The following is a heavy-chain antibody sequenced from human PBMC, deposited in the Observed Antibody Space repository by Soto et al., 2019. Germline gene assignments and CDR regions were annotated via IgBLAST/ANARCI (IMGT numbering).Heavy chain of an antibody. Sequence: QLQLQESGPGLVKPSETLSLTCTVSGGSISSSSYYWGWIRQPPGKGLEWIGSIYYSGSTYYNPSLKSRVTISVDTSKNQFSLKLSSVTAADTAVYYCDVRTSGGSGDAFDIWGQGTMVTVSS. V-gene: IGHV4-39*01. CDR3: DVRTSGGSGDAFDI. J-gene: IGHJ3*02. D-gene: IGHD2-15*01. CDR1: GGSISSSSYY. CDR2: IYYSGST.